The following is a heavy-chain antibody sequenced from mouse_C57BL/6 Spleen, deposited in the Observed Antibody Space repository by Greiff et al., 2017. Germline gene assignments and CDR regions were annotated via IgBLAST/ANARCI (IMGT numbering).Heavy chain of an antibody. D-gene: IGHD1-1*01. J-gene: IGHJ2*01. CDR1: GFTFSSYA. V-gene: IGHV5-4*01. CDR3: ARDEKDDGSSYVPLYFDY. Sequence: EVKLQESGGGLVKPGGSLKLSCAASGFTFSSYAMSWVRQTPEKRLEWVATISDGGSYTYYPDNVKGRFTISRDNAKNNLYLQMSHLKSEDTAMYYCARDEKDDGSSYVPLYFDYWGQGTTLTVSS. CDR2: ISDGGSYT.